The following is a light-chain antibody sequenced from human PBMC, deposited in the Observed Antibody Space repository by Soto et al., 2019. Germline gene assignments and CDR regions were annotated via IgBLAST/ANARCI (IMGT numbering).Light chain of an antibody. J-gene: IGKJ4*01. V-gene: IGKV1-33*01. CDR1: QDISKY. CDR3: QQYDQLPIT. Sequence: DIQMTQSASSLPASVGDTVTISCQASQDISKYLNWFQQKPGKAPKLLIYDVFNVETGVPSRFSGRGPGTDFTLIISNLQPQDFATYYCQQYDQLPITFGGGTKVDI. CDR2: DVF.